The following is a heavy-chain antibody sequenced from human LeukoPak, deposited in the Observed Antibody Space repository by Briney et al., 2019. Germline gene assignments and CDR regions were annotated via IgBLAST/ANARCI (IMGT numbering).Heavy chain of an antibody. CDR2: INPQTGGT. J-gene: IGHJ4*02. CDR3: ARGIFRGDGDFNY. V-gene: IGHV1-2*02. CDR1: GHTFSDSY. D-gene: IGHD2-21*02. Sequence: ASVRLSCKTSGHTFSDSYVHWVRQAPGQGPEWMGWINPQTGGTDYAQKFQDRVTLTTDTSTNTVYMALTRLRYDDTAIYFCARGIFRGDGDFNYWGQGTLVTVTS.